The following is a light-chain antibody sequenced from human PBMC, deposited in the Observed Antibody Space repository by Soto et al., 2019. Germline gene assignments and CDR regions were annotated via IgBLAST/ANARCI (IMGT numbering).Light chain of an antibody. Sequence: QSVLTQPRSVSGSPGQSVTISCTGTSSDVGIYNYVSWYQHHPGKAPKLIIYDVIKRPSGVPDRFSGSKSGITASLTISGLQAEDEADYYCCSYAATSTLVFGGGTKLTVL. CDR3: CSYAATSTLV. CDR2: DVI. J-gene: IGLJ3*02. CDR1: SSDVGIYNY. V-gene: IGLV2-11*01.